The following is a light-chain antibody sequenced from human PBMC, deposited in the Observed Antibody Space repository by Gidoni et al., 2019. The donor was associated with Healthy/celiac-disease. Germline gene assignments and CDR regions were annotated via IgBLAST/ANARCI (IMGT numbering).Light chain of an antibody. CDR3: QQYDNLSLT. CDR2: DAS. Sequence: DIQMTQSPSSLSASVGDRVTITCQASQDISNYLNWYQQKPGKDPKLLIYDASNLETGVPSRFSGSGSGTDFPFTISSLQPEDIATYYCQQYDNLSLTFGGGTKVEIK. V-gene: IGKV1-33*01. J-gene: IGKJ4*01. CDR1: QDISNY.